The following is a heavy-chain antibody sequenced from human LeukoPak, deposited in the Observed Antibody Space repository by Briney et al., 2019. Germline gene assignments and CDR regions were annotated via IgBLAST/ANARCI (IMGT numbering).Heavy chain of an antibody. CDR1: GGSISSSSYC. V-gene: IGHV4-39*01. D-gene: IGHD6-19*01. Sequence: SETLSLTCTVSGGSISSSSYCWGWIRQSPGKGLEWIGSIYYSGTTYYNPSLKSRVTIFVDTSKNQFSLKLSSVTAADTAVYYCARHVGSSGWYYWFDPWGQGTLVTVSS. J-gene: IGHJ5*02. CDR2: IYYSGTT. CDR3: ARHVGSSGWYYWFDP.